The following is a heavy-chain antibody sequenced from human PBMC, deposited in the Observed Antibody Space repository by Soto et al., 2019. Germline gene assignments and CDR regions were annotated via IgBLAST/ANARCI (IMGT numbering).Heavy chain of an antibody. V-gene: IGHV1-69*01. CDR3: ARAALLSQWLAGVVTDFDY. CDR2: IIPIFGTA. Sequence: QVQLVQSGAEVKKPGSSVKVSCKASGGTFSSYAISWVRQAPGQGLEWMGGIIPIFGTANYAQKFQGRVTITADESTSTAYMELSSLRSEDTAVYYCARAALLSQWLAGVVTDFDYWGQGTLVTVSS. J-gene: IGHJ4*02. D-gene: IGHD6-19*01. CDR1: GGTFSSYA.